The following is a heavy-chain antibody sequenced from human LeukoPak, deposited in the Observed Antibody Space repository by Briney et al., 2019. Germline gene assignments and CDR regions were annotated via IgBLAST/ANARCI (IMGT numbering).Heavy chain of an antibody. D-gene: IGHD3-22*01. J-gene: IGHJ4*02. CDR1: GFTFSSYG. Sequence: PGGSPRLSCAASGFTFSSYGMHWVRQAPGKGLEWVAVISHDGSNKYYADSVKGRFTISRDNSKNMLFLQMNGLKAEDTAVYYCAKVQYYETSGYLDYWGQGTLVTVSS. V-gene: IGHV3-30*18. CDR3: AKVQYYETSGYLDY. CDR2: ISHDGSNK.